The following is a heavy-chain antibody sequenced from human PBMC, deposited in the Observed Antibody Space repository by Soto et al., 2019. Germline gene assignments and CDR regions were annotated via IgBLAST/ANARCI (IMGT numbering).Heavy chain of an antibody. J-gene: IGHJ6*03. CDR1: GYTFTSYD. CDR3: ARGLGTTGTTYYYYYYMDV. V-gene: IGHV1-8*01. D-gene: IGHD1-1*01. CDR2: MNPNSGNT. Sequence: ASVKVSCTASGYTFTSYDINWVRQATGQGLEWMGWMNPNSGNTGYAQKFQGRVTMTRNTSISTAYMGLSSLRSEDTAVYYCARGLGTTGTTYYYYYYMDVWGKGTTVTVSS.